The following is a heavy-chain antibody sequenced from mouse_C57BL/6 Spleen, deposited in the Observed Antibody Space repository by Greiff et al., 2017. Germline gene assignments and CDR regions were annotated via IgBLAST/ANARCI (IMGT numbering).Heavy chain of an antibody. CDR1: GFTFSSYA. J-gene: IGHJ1*03. CDR3: ASGGYYGSDWYFDV. V-gene: IGHV5-4*03. D-gene: IGHD1-1*01. Sequence: DVMLVESGGGLVKPGGSLKLSCAASGFTFSSYAMSWVRQTPEKRLEWVATISDGGSYTYYPDNVKGRFTISRDNAKNNLYLQMSHLKSEDTAMYYCASGGYYGSDWYFDVWGTGTTVTVSS. CDR2: ISDGGSYT.